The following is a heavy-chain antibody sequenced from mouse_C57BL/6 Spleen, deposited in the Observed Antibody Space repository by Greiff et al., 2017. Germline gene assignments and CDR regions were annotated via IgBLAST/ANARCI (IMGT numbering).Heavy chain of an antibody. CDR1: GYSITSGYY. J-gene: IGHJ3*01. Sequence: EVKLQESGPGLVKPSQSLSLTCSVTGYSITSGYYWNWIRQFPGNKLEWMGYISYDGSNNYNPSLKNRISITRDTSKNQFFLKLNSVTTEDTATYYCARGDDWFAYWGQGTLVTVSA. V-gene: IGHV3-6*01. CDR3: ARGDDWFAY. CDR2: ISYDGSN.